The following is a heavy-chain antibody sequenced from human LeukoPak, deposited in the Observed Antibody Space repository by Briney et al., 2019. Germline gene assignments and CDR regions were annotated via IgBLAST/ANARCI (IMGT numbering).Heavy chain of an antibody. CDR1: GGTFGNYA. V-gene: IGHV1-69*04. D-gene: IGHD2-2*02. CDR3: ASPLCSTSTCYNGYYYYDMDV. Sequence: GSSVKVSCKASGGTFGNYAISWERQAPGQGLEWMGRIIPILNISNYTQKFQGRVTITADKSTNTAYMELSSLRSEDTAVYYCASPLCSTSTCYNGYYYYDMDVWGQGTTVTVSS. CDR2: IIPILNIS. J-gene: IGHJ6*02.